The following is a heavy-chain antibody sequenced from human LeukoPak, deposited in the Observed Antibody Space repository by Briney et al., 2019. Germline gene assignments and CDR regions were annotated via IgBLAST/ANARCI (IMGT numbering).Heavy chain of an antibody. CDR2: INPGGGST. D-gene: IGHD3-10*01. CDR1: GYTFTSYY. V-gene: IGHV1-46*01. Sequence: GASVKVSCKASGYTFTSYYMHWVRQAPGQGLEWMGIINPGGGSTSYAQKFQGRVTMTRDTSTSTVYMELSSLRSEDTAVYYCAGGPRWDGSYYYGSGSLFYWGQGTLVTVSS. CDR3: AGGPRWDGSYYYGSGSLFY. J-gene: IGHJ4*02.